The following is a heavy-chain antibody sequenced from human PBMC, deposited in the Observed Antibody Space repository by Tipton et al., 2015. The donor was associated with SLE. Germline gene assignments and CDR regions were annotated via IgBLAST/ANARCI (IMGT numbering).Heavy chain of an antibody. D-gene: IGHD5-24*01. Sequence: TLSLTCSVYGASFNGYYWTWVRQPPGKGLEWIGEINHFSGTKYNPSLKSRVTISVDTSKNQFSLKLSSVTAADTGLYYCTSRRSAMATTPFDDWSQGAMVTVSS. J-gene: IGHJ4*02. CDR1: GASFNGYY. V-gene: IGHV4-34*01. CDR2: INHFSGT. CDR3: TSRRSAMATTPFDD.